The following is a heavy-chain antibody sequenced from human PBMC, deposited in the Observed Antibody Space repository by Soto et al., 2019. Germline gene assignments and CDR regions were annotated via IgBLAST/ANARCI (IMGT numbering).Heavy chain of an antibody. CDR1: GGTFSSYA. CDR3: ARTYYYGSGSQSDFDY. Sequence: QVQLVQSGAEVKKPGSSVKVSCKASGGTFSSYAISWVRQAPGQGLEWMGGIIPIFGTATYAQKFQGRVTITADESTSTAYMELSILRSEDTAVDYCARTYYYGSGSQSDFDYWGQGTLVTVSS. D-gene: IGHD3-10*01. V-gene: IGHV1-69*01. CDR2: IIPIFGTA. J-gene: IGHJ4*02.